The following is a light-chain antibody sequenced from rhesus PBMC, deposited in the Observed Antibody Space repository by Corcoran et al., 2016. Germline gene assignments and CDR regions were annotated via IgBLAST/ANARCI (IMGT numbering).Light chain of an antibody. V-gene: IGLV2-19*02. Sequence: QAAPTQSPSMSGSAGQSVTIFCTGTNSGIGYYNAVSWYQQHPGKAPKLLIFEVNRRPSGVADRFSGSKSVNTASLTISGLQAEDEADYYCSSYAGSGTFVFGSGTTLTVL. CDR2: EVN. CDR3: SSYAGSGTFV. J-gene: IGLJ6*01. CDR1: NSGIGYYNA.